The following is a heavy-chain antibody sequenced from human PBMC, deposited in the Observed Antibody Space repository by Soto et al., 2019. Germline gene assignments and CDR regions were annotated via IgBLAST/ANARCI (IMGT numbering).Heavy chain of an antibody. CDR1: GYTFTSYG. D-gene: IGHD1-26*01. CDR2: ISAYNGNT. J-gene: IGHJ5*02. Sequence: GASVKVSCKASGYTFTSYGISWVRQAPGQGLEWMGWISAYNGNTNYAQKLQGRVTMTTDTSTSTAYMELRSLRSDDTAVYYCARVISLAPVGDWFDPWGQGTLVTVSS. V-gene: IGHV1-18*01. CDR3: ARVISLAPVGDWFDP.